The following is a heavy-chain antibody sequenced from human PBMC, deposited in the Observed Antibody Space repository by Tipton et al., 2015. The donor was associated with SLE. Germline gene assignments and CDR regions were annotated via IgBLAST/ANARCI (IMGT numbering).Heavy chain of an antibody. CDR3: ARVLSPITGTPYNWFDP. V-gene: IGHV4-34*01. D-gene: IGHD1-20*01. CDR2: INHSGST. J-gene: IGHJ5*02. Sequence: LRLSCAVYGGSFSGYYWSWIRQPPGKGLKWIGEINHSGSTNYNPSLKSRVTISVDTSKNQFSLKLSSVTAADTAVYYCARVLSPITGTPYNWFDPWGQGTLVTVSS. CDR1: GGSFSGYY.